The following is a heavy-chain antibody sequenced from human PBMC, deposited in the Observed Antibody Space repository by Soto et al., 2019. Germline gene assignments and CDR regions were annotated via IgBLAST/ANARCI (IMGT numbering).Heavy chain of an antibody. J-gene: IGHJ4*02. CDR2: IWYDGSNK. V-gene: IGHV3-33*01. CDR1: GFTFSSYG. D-gene: IGHD6-13*01. CDR3: ARERRIAAAGGFDY. Sequence: GGSLRLSCAASGFTFSSYGMHWVRQAPGKGLEWVAVIWYDGSNKYYADSVKGRFTISRDNSKNTLYLQMNSLRAEDTAVYYCARERRIAAAGGFDYWVQGTLVTVSS.